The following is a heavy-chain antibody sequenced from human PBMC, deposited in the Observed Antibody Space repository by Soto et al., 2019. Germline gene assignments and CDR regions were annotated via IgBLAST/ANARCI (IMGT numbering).Heavy chain of an antibody. Sequence: PXATLSLTCTVSGGSIRSYYWSWIRQPPGKGLEWIGYIYYSGSTDYNPSLKSRVTISVDTSKNQFSLKLRSVTAADTAVYYCARDSYNFDDWGQGILVTVS. CDR1: GGSIRSYY. D-gene: IGHD5-18*01. J-gene: IGHJ4*02. CDR3: ARDSYNFDD. V-gene: IGHV4-59*01. CDR2: IYYSGST.